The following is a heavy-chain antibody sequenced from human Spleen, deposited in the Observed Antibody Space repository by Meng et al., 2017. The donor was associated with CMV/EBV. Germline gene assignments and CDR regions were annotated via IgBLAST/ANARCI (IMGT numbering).Heavy chain of an antibody. CDR2: ITAGSSFI. CDR3: AREGGRMTNFGVVIDL. Sequence: GFTTRGYTLHWVRQAPGKGLEWVSSITAGSSFINYADSLKGRVTVSRDNGQNSLYLEMSSLRAEDTALYYCAREGGRMTNFGVVIDLWGQGTLVTVSS. D-gene: IGHD3-3*01. CDR1: GFTTRGYT. J-gene: IGHJ5*02. V-gene: IGHV3-21*01.